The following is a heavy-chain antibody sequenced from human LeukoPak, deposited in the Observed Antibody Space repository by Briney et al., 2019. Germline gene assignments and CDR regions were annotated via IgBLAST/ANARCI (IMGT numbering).Heavy chain of an antibody. CDR2: ISYDGSDK. Sequence: GRSLRLSCAASGFTFSSYAMYWVRQAPGKGLEWVAVISYDGSDKFYADSVKGRFTISRDSSKNTLYLQMNSLRPEDTAVYYCARLYQHDSSTYRPVDYWGQGTLVSVSS. CDR1: GFTFSSYA. CDR3: ARLYQHDSSTYRPVDY. D-gene: IGHD3-22*01. V-gene: IGHV3-30*04. J-gene: IGHJ4*02.